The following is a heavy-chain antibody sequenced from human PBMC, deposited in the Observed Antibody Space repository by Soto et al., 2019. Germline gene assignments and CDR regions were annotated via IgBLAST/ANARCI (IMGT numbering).Heavy chain of an antibody. D-gene: IGHD2-2*01. V-gene: IGHV4-39*01. CDR3: ARHSVVVPAAIEGPISNWFDP. J-gene: IGHJ5*02. Sequence: SETLSLTCTVSGGSISSSSYYWGWIRQPPGKGLEWIGSIYYSGSTYYNPSLKSRVTISVDTSKNQFSLKLSSVTAADTAVYYCARHSVVVPAAIEGPISNWFDPWGQGTLVTVSS. CDR1: GGSISSSSYY. CDR2: IYYSGST.